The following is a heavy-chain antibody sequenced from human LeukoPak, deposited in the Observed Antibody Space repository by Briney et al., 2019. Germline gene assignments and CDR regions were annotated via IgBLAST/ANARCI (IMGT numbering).Heavy chain of an antibody. J-gene: IGHJ4*02. CDR3: AKDSWEVGATSEIDY. V-gene: IGHV3-30*02. D-gene: IGHD1-26*01. Sequence: GGSLKLSCAASGFTFSSYGMHWVRQAPGKGLEWLAFIRYDGSDKYYADSVKGRFTISRDNSKNTLFLQMNSLRPEDTAVYYCAKDSWEVGATSEIDYWGQGTLVTVSS. CDR2: IRYDGSDK. CDR1: GFTFSSYG.